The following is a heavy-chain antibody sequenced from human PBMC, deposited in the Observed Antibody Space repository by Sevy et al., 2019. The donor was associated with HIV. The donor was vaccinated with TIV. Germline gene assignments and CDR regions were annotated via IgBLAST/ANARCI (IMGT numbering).Heavy chain of an antibody. V-gene: IGHV3-21*01. Sequence: GGSLRLSCAASGFTFSSYSMNWVRQAPGKGLEWVSSISSSSSYIYYADSVKGRFTISRDNAKNSLYLQMNSLRAEDTAVYYCARVQNDYGDYEFDYWGQGTLVTDSS. CDR2: ISSSSSYI. J-gene: IGHJ4*02. CDR1: GFTFSSYS. D-gene: IGHD4-17*01. CDR3: ARVQNDYGDYEFDY.